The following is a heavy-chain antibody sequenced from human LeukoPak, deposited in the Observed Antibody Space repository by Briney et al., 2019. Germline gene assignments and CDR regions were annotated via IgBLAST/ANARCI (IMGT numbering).Heavy chain of an antibody. D-gene: IGHD3-10*01. V-gene: IGHV4-39*07. CDR3: AYGNPGDY. CDR1: GGSVSSGSYY. CDR2: ISHSGST. Sequence: SETLSLTCTVSGGSVSSGSYYWSWIRQPPGKGLEWIGEISHSGSTNYNPSLKSRVTISVDTSKNQFSLKLSSVTAADTAVYYCAYGNPGDYWGQGTLVTVSS. J-gene: IGHJ4*02.